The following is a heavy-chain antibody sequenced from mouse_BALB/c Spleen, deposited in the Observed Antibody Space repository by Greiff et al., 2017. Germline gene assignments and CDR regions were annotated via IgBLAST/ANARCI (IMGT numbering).Heavy chain of an antibody. CDR1: GYTFTDYA. J-gene: IGHJ3*01. CDR3: ARDYYGSSYFAY. Sequence: QVQLKESGAELVRPGVSVKISCKGSGYTFTDYAMHWVKQSHAKRLEWIGVISTYYGDASYNQKFKGKATMTVDKSSSTAYMELARLTSEDSAIYYCARDYYGSSYFAYWGQGTLVTVSA. V-gene: IGHV1S137*01. CDR2: ISTYYGDA. D-gene: IGHD1-1*01.